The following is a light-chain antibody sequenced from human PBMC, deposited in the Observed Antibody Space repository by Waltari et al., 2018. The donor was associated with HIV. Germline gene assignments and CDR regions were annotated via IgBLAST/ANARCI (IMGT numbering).Light chain of an antibody. CDR3: QQYYSAPSLT. CDR2: GAS. Sequence: DIQMTQSPSSLSASVGDRITISCRASQDIANYLVWYQHRSGQVPTLLIYGASTLQSGVPSRFSGSGSGTLFTLTINSLQPEDIATYYCQQYYSAPSLTFGGGTKVQIK. CDR1: QDIANY. V-gene: IGKV1-27*01. J-gene: IGKJ4*01.